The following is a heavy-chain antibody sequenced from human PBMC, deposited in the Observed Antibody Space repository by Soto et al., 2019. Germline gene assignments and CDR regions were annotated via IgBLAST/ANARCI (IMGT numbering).Heavy chain of an antibody. CDR1: GGTFSSYT. V-gene: IGHV1-69*08. CDR3: ARDDYYGSGSYYYYYYYMDV. CDR2: IIPILGIA. J-gene: IGHJ6*03. Sequence: QVQLVQSGAEVKKPGSSVKVSCKASGGTFSSYTISWVRQAPGQGLEWLGRIIPILGIANYAQKFQGRVTITADKSTSTPYMDLSSLRSEDTAVYYCARDDYYGSGSYYYYYYYMDVWGKGTTVTVSS. D-gene: IGHD3-10*01.